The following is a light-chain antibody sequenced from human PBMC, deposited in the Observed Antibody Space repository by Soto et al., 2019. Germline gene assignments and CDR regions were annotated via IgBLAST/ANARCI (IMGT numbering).Light chain of an antibody. J-gene: IGLJ3*02. CDR3: CSYAGSSVWV. V-gene: IGLV2-23*01. CDR1: SSDVGSYNL. Sequence: QSALTQPASVSGSPGQSITISCTGTSSDVGSYNLVSWYQQHPGKAPKLMIYEGSKRPSGVSNRFSGSKSGNTASLTISGLQAEDVADYYCCSYAGSSVWVFGGGTNLTVL. CDR2: EGS.